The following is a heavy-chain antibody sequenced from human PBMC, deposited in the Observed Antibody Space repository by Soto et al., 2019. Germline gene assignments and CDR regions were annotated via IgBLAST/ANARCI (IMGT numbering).Heavy chain of an antibody. CDR2: ISGPGGST. CDR3: TTDFRPRRWEGAHY. Sequence: GGSLRLSCAASGFTFSSCAMSWVRQAPGKGLEWVSGISGPGGSTYYAQSVEGRFTISRDDSKSMLYLQMNSLETDDTAVYSCTTDFRPRRWEGAHYWGQGTLVTVSS. CDR1: GFTFSSCA. D-gene: IGHD1-26*01. V-gene: IGHV3-23*01. J-gene: IGHJ4*02.